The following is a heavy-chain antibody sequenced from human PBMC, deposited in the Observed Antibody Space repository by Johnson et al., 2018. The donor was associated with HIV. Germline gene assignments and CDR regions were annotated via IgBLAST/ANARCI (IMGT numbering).Heavy chain of an antibody. CDR3: ARTNSGSYYHPGAFDI. J-gene: IGHJ3*02. V-gene: IGHV3-53*01. D-gene: IGHD3-10*01. Sequence: VQLVESGGGLIQPGGSLRLSCAASGFTVSSNCMSWVRQAPGTGLEWVSVIYSGGTTYYADSVKGRFTISRDNSKNTLYLQMNSLRAEDTAVYYCARTNSGSYYHPGAFDIWGQGTMVTVSS. CDR2: IYSGGTT. CDR1: GFTVSSNC.